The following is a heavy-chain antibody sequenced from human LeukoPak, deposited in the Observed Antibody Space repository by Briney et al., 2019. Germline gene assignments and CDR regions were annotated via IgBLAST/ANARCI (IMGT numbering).Heavy chain of an antibody. J-gene: IGHJ4*02. V-gene: IGHV4-59*08. D-gene: IGHD3-9*01. CDR1: GGSISSYY. Sequence: SETLSLTCTVSGGSISSYYWSWIRQPPGKGLEWIGYIYYSGSTNYNPSLKSRVTISVDTSKNQFSLKLSSVTAADTAVYYCARQGPEASTWCYDILTGRRGEFDYWGQGTLVTVSS. CDR3: ARQGPEASTWCYDILTGRRGEFDY. CDR2: IYYSGST.